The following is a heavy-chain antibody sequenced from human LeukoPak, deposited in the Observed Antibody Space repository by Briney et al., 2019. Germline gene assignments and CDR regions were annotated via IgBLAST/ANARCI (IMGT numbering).Heavy chain of an antibody. V-gene: IGHV1-69*06. J-gene: IGHJ2*01. CDR3: ASARNYRFTKEEYWYFDL. D-gene: IGHD4-11*01. Sequence: SVKVSCKASGGTFSSYAISWVRQAPGQGLEWMGGIIPIFGTANYAQKFQGRVTITADKSTSTAYMELSSLRSEDTAVYYCASARNYRFTKEEYWYFDLWGRGTLVTVSS. CDR1: GGTFSSYA. CDR2: IIPIFGTA.